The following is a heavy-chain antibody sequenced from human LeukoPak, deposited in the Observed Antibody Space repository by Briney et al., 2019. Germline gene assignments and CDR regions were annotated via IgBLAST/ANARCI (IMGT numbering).Heavy chain of an antibody. CDR3: ARNPPYCTSTSCYNDY. V-gene: IGHV1-2*02. D-gene: IGHD2-2*02. J-gene: IGHJ4*02. CDR1: GYTFTIYY. CDR2: VNPNSGAT. Sequence: ASVKVSCKASGYTFTIYYMHWVRQAPGQGLEWMGWVNPNSGATSYAQRFQGRVTMTRDTSISTAYMELSGLTSDDTAVYSCARNPPYCTSTSCYNDYWGQVTLVTVSS.